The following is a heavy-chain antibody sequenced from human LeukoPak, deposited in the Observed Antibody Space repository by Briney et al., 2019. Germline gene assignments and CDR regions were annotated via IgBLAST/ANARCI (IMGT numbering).Heavy chain of an antibody. V-gene: IGHV4-59*08. D-gene: IGHD6-6*01. CDR2: IYYSGST. CDR1: GGSISSYY. Sequence: SETLSLTCTVSGGSISSYYWSWIRQPPGKGLEWIGYIYYSGSTNYNPSLKSRVTISVDTSKNQFSLKLSSVTAADTAVYYCARLAAAKRYSSSSGVDYWGQGTLVTVSS. J-gene: IGHJ4*02. CDR3: ARLAAAKRYSSSSGVDY.